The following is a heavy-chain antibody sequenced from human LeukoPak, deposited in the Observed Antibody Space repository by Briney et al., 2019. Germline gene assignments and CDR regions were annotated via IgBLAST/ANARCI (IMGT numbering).Heavy chain of an antibody. D-gene: IGHD2-2*01. Sequence: GGSLRLSCAASGLTFSSYGMRWVRQAPGKGVEWVAVISYDGSNKYYADSVKGRFTISRDNSKNTLYLQMNSLRAEDTAVYYCAKVGDYCSSTSCYAGPFDYWGQGTLVTVSS. CDR2: ISYDGSNK. CDR1: GLTFSSYG. CDR3: AKVGDYCSSTSCYAGPFDY. J-gene: IGHJ4*02. V-gene: IGHV3-30*18.